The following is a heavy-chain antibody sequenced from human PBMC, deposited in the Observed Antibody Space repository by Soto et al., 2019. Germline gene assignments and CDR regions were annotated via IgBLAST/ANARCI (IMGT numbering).Heavy chain of an antibody. CDR3: AVDPLVGTRSAFDI. Sequence: EVQLLESGGGLVQPGGSLRLSCAASGFTFSNFAMNWVRQAPGKGLEWVSAISGSGGSTYYADSVKGRFTMSRDNSKNTLYLKMNSLRAKDAHVYDCAVDPLVGTRSAFDIWGQGKTVTVS. D-gene: IGHD1-26*01. J-gene: IGHJ3*02. CDR1: GFTFSNFA. CDR2: ISGSGGST. V-gene: IGHV3-23*01.